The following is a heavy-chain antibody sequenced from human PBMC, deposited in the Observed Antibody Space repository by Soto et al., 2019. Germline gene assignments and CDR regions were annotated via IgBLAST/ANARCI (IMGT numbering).Heavy chain of an antibody. J-gene: IGHJ3*01. CDR1: GFTFRQYG. CDR3: VRGWGSLVHLSWWDF. D-gene: IGHD3-16*01. CDR2: IFYDGTEQ. V-gene: IGHV3-33*01. Sequence: QVQLVESGGGVFQPGTSLRLSCAASGFTFRQYGMHWVRQAPGKGLEWVAVIFYDGTEQYYADSVKGRFAISRDNPGNMVYLQMNSLRAEDTGVYYCVRGWGSLVHLSWWDFWGQGTTVVVSS.